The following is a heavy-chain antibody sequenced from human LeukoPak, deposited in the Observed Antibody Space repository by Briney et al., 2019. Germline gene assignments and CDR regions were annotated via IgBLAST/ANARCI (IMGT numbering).Heavy chain of an antibody. J-gene: IGHJ6*02. CDR1: GGSISSGGYY. Sequence: PSQTLFLTCTVSGGSISSGGYYWSWIRQHPGKGLEWIGYIYYSGSTYYNPSLKSRVTISVDTSKNQFSLKLSSVTAADTAVYYCAREVSSSSWYQYGMDVWGQGTTVTVSS. CDR2: IYYSGST. D-gene: IGHD6-13*01. CDR3: AREVSSSSWYQYGMDV. V-gene: IGHV4-31*03.